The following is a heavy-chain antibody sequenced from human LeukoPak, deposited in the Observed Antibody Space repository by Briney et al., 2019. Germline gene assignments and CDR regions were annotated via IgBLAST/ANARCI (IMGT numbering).Heavy chain of an antibody. J-gene: IGHJ4*02. Sequence: ASVKVSCKASGYTFTGYYMHWVRQAPGQGLEWMGWINPNSGGTNYAQKFQGRVTMTRDTSISTAYMELSRLRSDDTAVYYCARGRGYSSSSGRLGYWGQGTLVTVSS. CDR3: ARGRGYSSSSGRLGY. CDR1: GYTFTGYY. V-gene: IGHV1-2*02. CDR2: INPNSGGT. D-gene: IGHD6-6*01.